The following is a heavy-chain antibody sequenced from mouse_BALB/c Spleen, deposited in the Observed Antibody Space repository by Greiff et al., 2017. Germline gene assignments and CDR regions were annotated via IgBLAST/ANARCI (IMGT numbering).Heavy chain of an antibody. CDR3: TTARATLYYFDY. V-gene: IGHV5-6-4*01. D-gene: IGHD3-1*01. Sequence: DVKLVESGGGLVKPGGSLKLSCAASGFTFSSYTMSWVRQTPEKRLEWVATISSGGSYTYYPDSVKGRFTISRDNAKNTLYLQMSSLKSEDTAMYYCTTARATLYYFDYWGQGTTLTVSS. CDR1: GFTFSSYT. J-gene: IGHJ2*01. CDR2: ISSGGSYT.